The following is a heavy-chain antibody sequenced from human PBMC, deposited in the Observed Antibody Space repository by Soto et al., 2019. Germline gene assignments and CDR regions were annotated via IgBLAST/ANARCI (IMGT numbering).Heavy chain of an antibody. CDR3: ARTRSSSSWYHVFSWFDP. V-gene: IGHV4-34*01. CDR2: INHSGST. CDR1: GGSFSGYY. J-gene: IGHJ5*02. D-gene: IGHD6-13*01. Sequence: PSETLSLTCAVYGGSFSGYYWSWIRQPPGKGLKWIGEINHSGSTNYNPSLKSRVTISVDTSKNQFSLKLSSVTAADTAVYYCARTRSSSSWYHVFSWFDPWGQGTLVTVSS.